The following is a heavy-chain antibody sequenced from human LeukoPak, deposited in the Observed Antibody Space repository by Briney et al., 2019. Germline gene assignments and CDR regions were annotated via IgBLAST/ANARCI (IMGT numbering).Heavy chain of an antibody. CDR2: IYISGST. J-gene: IGHJ4*02. CDR1: GGSISTTSYY. Sequence: PSETLSLTCTVSGGSISTTSYYWSWIRQPAGKGLEWIGRIYISGSTNYNPSLKSRVTMSVDTSKNQFSLKLSSVTAADTAVYYCARDRGTWNDDGFDYWGQGTLVTVSS. CDR3: ARDRGTWNDDGFDY. D-gene: IGHD1-1*01. V-gene: IGHV4-4*07.